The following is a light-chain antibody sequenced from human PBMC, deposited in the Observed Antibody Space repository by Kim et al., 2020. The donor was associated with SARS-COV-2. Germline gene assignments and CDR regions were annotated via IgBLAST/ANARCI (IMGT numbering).Light chain of an antibody. Sequence: ASVGDRVTITCRASQSISSYLNWYQQKPGKVPKLLIYAASSLQSGVPSRFSGSGSGTDFTPTISSLQPEDFATYYCQQSYSTLLWSFGQGTKLEI. CDR1: QSISSY. J-gene: IGKJ2*04. V-gene: IGKV1-39*01. CDR2: AAS. CDR3: QQSYSTLLWS.